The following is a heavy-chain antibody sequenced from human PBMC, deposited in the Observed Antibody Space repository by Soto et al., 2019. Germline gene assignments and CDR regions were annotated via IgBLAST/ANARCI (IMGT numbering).Heavy chain of an antibody. D-gene: IGHD3-3*01. Sequence: GGSLRLSCAASGFTFSGSAMHWVRQASGKGLEWVGRIRSKANSYATAYAASVKGRFTISRDDSKNTAYLQMNSLKTEDTAVYYCTRGYDFWSGYYRWFDPWGQGTLVTVSS. J-gene: IGHJ5*02. V-gene: IGHV3-73*01. CDR1: GFTFSGSA. CDR3: TRGYDFWSGYYRWFDP. CDR2: IRSKANSYAT.